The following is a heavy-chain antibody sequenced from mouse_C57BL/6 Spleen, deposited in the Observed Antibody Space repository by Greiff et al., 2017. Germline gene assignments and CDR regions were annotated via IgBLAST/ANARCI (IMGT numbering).Heavy chain of an antibody. CDR2: IDPNSGGT. CDR3: AKGYYCNYYFDD. V-gene: IGHV1-72*01. Sequence: QVQLQQPGAELVKPGASVKLSCKASGYTFTSYWMHWVKQRPGRGLEWIGRIDPNSGGTKYNEKFKSKATLTVDKPSSTAYMQRSSLTSEDAAVCDCAKGYYCNYYFDDWGQGTTLTVSS. D-gene: IGHD2-1*01. CDR1: GYTFTSYW. J-gene: IGHJ2*01.